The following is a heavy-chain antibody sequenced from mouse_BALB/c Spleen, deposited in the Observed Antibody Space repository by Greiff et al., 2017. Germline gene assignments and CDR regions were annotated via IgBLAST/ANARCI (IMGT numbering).Heavy chain of an antibody. D-gene: IGHD2-1*01. CDR1: GFSLSTSGMG. CDR3: ARSWGNYYFDY. CDR2: IYWDDDK. V-gene: IGHV8-12*01. Sequence: QVQLKESGPGILQPSQTLSLTCSFSGFSLSTSGMGVSWIRQPSGKGLEWLAHIYWDDDKRYNPSLKSRLTISKDTSSNQVFLKITSVDTADTATYYCARSWGNYYFDYWGQGTTLTVSS. J-gene: IGHJ2*01.